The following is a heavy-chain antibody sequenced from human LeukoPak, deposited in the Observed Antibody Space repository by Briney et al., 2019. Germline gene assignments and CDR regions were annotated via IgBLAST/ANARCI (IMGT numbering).Heavy chain of an antibody. Sequence: TSETLSLTCAVYGVSFSGYYWSWIRQPPGKGLEWIGEINHSGSTNYNPSLKSRVTISVDTSKNQFSLKLSSVTAADTAVYYCARHRVRLLWFGELWAHYFDYWGQGTLVTVSS. D-gene: IGHD3-10*01. CDR1: GVSFSGYY. V-gene: IGHV4-34*01. CDR3: ARHRVRLLWFGELWAHYFDY. J-gene: IGHJ4*02. CDR2: INHSGST.